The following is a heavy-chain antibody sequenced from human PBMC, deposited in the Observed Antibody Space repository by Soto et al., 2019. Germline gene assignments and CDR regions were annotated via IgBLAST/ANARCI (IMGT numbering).Heavy chain of an antibody. V-gene: IGHV3-49*04. Sequence: PGGSLRLSCTASGFTFGDYAMSWVRQAPGKGLEWVGFIRSKAYGGTTEYAASVKGRLTISRGDSKSIAYLQMNSLKTEDTAVYYCTRLAVPLRYFDWAHPSYYYYGMDVWGQGTTVSV. CDR3: TRLAVPLRYFDWAHPSYYYYGMDV. D-gene: IGHD3-9*01. CDR2: IRSKAYGGTT. J-gene: IGHJ6*01. CDR1: GFTFGDYA.